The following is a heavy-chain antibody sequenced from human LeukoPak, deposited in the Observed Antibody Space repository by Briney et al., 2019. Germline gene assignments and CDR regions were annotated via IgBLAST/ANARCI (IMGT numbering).Heavy chain of an antibody. Sequence: GGSLILSCAASGFTFSNYWMHWVRHAPGKGLVWVSRLSSDGRDPSYADSVQGRFTISRDNAKNTLYMQMNSLRAEDTAVYYCARGVYEEDVNYWGQGTLVTVSS. CDR1: GFTFSNYW. CDR3: ARGVYEEDVNY. J-gene: IGHJ4*02. V-gene: IGHV3-74*01. CDR2: LSSDGRDP. D-gene: IGHD6-13*01.